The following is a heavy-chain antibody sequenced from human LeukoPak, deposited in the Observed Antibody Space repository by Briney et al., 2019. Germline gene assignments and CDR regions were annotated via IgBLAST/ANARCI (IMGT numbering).Heavy chain of an antibody. Sequence: ASVKVSCKASGYTFTSYGISWVRQAPGQGLEWMGWISAYNGNTNYAQKLQGRVTMTTDTSTSTAYMELRSLRSDDTAVYYCARGGYSYGYYYYGMDVWGQGTTVTVSS. CDR2: ISAYNGNT. D-gene: IGHD5-18*01. V-gene: IGHV1-18*01. J-gene: IGHJ6*02. CDR3: ARGGYSYGYYYYGMDV. CDR1: GYTFTSYG.